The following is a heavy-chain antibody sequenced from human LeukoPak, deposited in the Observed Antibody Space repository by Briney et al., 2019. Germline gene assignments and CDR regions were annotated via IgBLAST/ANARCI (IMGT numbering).Heavy chain of an antibody. CDR1: GFTFSSYG. V-gene: IGHV3-30*18. CDR2: ISYDGSNN. D-gene: IGHD4-23*01. J-gene: IGHJ2*01. Sequence: QTGGSLRLSCAASGFTFSSYGMHWVRQAPGKGLEWVAVISYDGSNNYYADSVKGRFTISRDNSKNTLYLQMNSLRAEDTAVYYCAKMNYGGDSVDWYFDLWGRGTLVTVSS. CDR3: AKMNYGGDSVDWYFDL.